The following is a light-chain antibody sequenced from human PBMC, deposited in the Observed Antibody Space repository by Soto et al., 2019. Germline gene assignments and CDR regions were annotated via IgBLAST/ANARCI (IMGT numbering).Light chain of an antibody. V-gene: IGLV2-18*02. CDR1: SSDVGSYNR. Sequence: QSVLTQPPSVSGSPGQSVTISCTGTSSDVGSYNRVSWYQQPPGTAPKLMIYEVSNRPSGVPDRFSGSKSGNTAPLTISGLPAEDEADYYCSSYTSRSTFVVFGGGTKLTVL. CDR3: SSYTSRSTFVV. J-gene: IGLJ2*01. CDR2: EVS.